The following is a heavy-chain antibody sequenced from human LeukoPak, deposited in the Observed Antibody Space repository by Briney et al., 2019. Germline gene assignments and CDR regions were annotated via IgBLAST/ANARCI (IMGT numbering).Heavy chain of an antibody. Sequence: ASVKVSCKASGYTFTSFGISWVRQAPGQGLEWMGWIDAYNGNTKYGQKLQGRVTMTTDTSTSTAYMELRSLRSDDASVYYCARDQMNIAAAGAYFYYWGQGTLVTVSS. CDR3: ARDQMNIAAAGAYFYY. CDR2: IDAYNGNT. V-gene: IGHV1-18*01. J-gene: IGHJ4*02. CDR1: GYTFTSFG. D-gene: IGHD6-13*01.